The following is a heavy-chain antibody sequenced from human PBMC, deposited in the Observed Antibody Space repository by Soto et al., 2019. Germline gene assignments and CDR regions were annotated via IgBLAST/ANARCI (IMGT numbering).Heavy chain of an antibody. D-gene: IGHD3-3*01. CDR3: ARDAVYYDFWSGYCAFDY. V-gene: IGHV6-1*01. CDR2: TYYRSKWYN. Sequence: SQTLSLPCAISGDSVSSNSAAWNWVRQSPSRGLEWLGRTYYRSKWYNDYAVSVKSRITINPDTSKNRFSRQLNSVTPEDTAVYYCARDAVYYDFWSGYCAFDYWGQGTLVTVSS. J-gene: IGHJ4*02. CDR1: GDSVSSNSAA.